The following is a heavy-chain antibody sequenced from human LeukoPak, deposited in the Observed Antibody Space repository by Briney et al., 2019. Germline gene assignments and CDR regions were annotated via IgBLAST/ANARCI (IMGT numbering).Heavy chain of an antibody. J-gene: IGHJ4*02. D-gene: IGHD3-3*01. CDR2: ISGSGGST. CDR1: GFTFSSYA. Sequence: GGSLRLSCAASGFTFSSYAMSWVRQAPGKGLEWVSAISGSGGSTYYADSVKGRFTISRDNSKNTLYLQMNSLRAEDTAVYYCAKDLRLRFLEWSRSPFDYWGQGTLVTVSS. CDR3: AKDLRLRFLEWSRSPFDY. V-gene: IGHV3-23*01.